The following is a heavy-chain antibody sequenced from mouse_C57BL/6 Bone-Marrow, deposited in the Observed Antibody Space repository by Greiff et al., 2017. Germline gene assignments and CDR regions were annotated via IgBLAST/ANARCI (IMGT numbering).Heavy chain of an antibody. CDR3: ASPVGAY. J-gene: IGHJ3*01. V-gene: IGHV2-2*01. Sequence: QVQLKESGPGLVQPSQSLSITCTVSGFSLTSYGVHWVRQSPGKGLEWLGVIWSGGSTDYNAAFISRLSISKDNSKRQVFFKMNSLQADDTAIYYCASPVGAYWGQGTLVTVSA. CDR2: IWSGGST. CDR1: GFSLTSYG.